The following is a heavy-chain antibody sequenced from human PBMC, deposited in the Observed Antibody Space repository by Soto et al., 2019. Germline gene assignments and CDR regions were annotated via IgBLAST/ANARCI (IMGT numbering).Heavy chain of an antibody. D-gene: IGHD3-22*01. V-gene: IGHV3-13*04. CDR3: AREIGPTLFDY. Sequence: GGSLRLSCSASGFTFSSYDMHWVRQGPGKGLERVSAIGTAGDTNYAGSVKGRFTISRENAKNSLYLQMNSLRAGDTAIYFCAREIGPTLFDYWGQGTLVTVSS. CDR2: IGTAGDT. J-gene: IGHJ4*02. CDR1: GFTFSSYD.